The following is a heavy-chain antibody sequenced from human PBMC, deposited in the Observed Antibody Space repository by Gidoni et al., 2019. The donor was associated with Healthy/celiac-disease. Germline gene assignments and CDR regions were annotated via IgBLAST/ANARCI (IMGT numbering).Heavy chain of an antibody. CDR2: IKQDGSEK. CDR3: ARVFSGSPPFYYYYGMDV. J-gene: IGHJ6*02. CDR1: GFTFRSYW. Sequence: EVQLVESGGGLVQPGGSLRLSCAASGFTFRSYWMSWVRQAPGKGLEWVANIKQDGSEKYYVDSVKGRFTISRDNAKNSLYLQMNSLRAEDTAVYYCARVFSGSPPFYYYYGMDVWGQGTTVTVSS. V-gene: IGHV3-7*01. D-gene: IGHD1-26*01.